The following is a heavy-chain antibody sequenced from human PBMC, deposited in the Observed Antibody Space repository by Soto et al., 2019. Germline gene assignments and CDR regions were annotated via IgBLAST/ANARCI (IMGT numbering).Heavy chain of an antibody. CDR2: INHSGST. Sequence: QVQLQQWDEGLLKPSETLSLTCAVYGGSFSGYYWSWIRQPPGKGLEWIGEINHSGSTNYNPSLKSGVTTSVDTSKNQFSLKLSSVTAADTAVYYCARLALRFHGAFDIWGQGTMVTVSS. J-gene: IGHJ3*02. CDR3: ARLALRFHGAFDI. CDR1: GGSFSGYY. D-gene: IGHD3-3*01. V-gene: IGHV4-34*01.